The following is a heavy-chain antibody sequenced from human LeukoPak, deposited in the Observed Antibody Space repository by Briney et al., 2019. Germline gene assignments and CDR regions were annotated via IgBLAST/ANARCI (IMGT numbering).Heavy chain of an antibody. CDR3: VRDWEGYNFDI. D-gene: IGHD5-12*01. Sequence: SETLSLTCTVSGGSVRSYYWSWIRQPPGEGLEWIAYIHNSGSTNYNPSLESRVTISADTSKNQLSLKLRSVTAADTAVYYCVRDWEGYNFDIWGQGTMVTVSS. CDR2: IHNSGST. V-gene: IGHV4-59*02. CDR1: GGSVRSYY. J-gene: IGHJ3*02.